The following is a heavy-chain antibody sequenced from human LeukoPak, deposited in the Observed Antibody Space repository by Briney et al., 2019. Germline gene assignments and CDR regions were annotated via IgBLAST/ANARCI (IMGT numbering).Heavy chain of an antibody. D-gene: IGHD6-6*01. Sequence: PSETLSLTCTVSGGSISSSGYYWGWIRQPPGEGLEWIGSIYYSGSTYYNPSLKSRVTISVDTSKNQFSLKLSSVTAADTAVYYCAREPSIAARPEYFQHWGQGTLVTVSS. V-gene: IGHV4-39*07. CDR1: GGSISSSGYY. CDR2: IYYSGST. J-gene: IGHJ1*01. CDR3: AREPSIAARPEYFQH.